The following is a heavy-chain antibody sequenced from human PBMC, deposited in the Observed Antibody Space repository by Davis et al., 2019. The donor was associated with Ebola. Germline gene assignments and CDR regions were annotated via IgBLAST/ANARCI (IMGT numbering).Heavy chain of an antibody. V-gene: IGHV4-59*01. J-gene: IGHJ4*02. D-gene: IGHD3-10*01. CDR1: GYSISSSYY. CDR3: ARGYYGSGSYQHFDY. Sequence: MPSETLSLTCTVSGYSISSSYYWSWIRQPPGKGLEWIGYIYYSGSTNYNPSLKSRVTISVDTSKNQFSLKLSSVTAADTAVYYCARGYYGSGSYQHFDYWGQGTLVTVSS. CDR2: IYYSGST.